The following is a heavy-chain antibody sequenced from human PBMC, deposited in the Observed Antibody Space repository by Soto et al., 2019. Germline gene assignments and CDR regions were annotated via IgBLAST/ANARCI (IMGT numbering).Heavy chain of an antibody. CDR1: GFTFSSYA. CDR2: ISGSGGST. V-gene: IGHV3-23*01. CDR3: ARAYYDFWSGYSGVDWFDP. J-gene: IGHJ5*02. Sequence: EVQLLESGGGLVQPGGSLRLSCAASGFTFSSYAMSWVRQAPGKGLEWVSAISGSGGSTYYADSVKGRFTISRDNSKNTLYLQMNSLRAEDTAVYYCARAYYDFWSGYSGVDWFDPWGQGTLVTVSS. D-gene: IGHD3-3*01.